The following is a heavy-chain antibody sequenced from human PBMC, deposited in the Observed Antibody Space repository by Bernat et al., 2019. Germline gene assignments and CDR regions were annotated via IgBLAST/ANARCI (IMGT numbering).Heavy chain of an antibody. Sequence: EVQLVESGGGSVQPGGSLRLSCVASGFTFRNYWIHWVRQAPGKGLVWISRTYYDGTTTNYADFVKGRFTASRDNAKNTLYLQLNSLRAEDTAVYYCARGASGLDYWGQGTLVTVSS. CDR2: TYYDGTTT. CDR3: ARGASGLDY. D-gene: IGHD6-19*01. CDR1: GFTFRNYW. J-gene: IGHJ4*02. V-gene: IGHV3-74*01.